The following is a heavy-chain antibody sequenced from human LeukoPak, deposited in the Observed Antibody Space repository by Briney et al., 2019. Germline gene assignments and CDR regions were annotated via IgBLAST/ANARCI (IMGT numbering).Heavy chain of an antibody. CDR2: LYTSGST. CDR3: AGLRTIDYYLDY. Sequence: SETLSLTCTVSGGSISGYYWSWIRQPPGKGLEWIGFLYTSGSTYYNPSLKSRLTISVDTSKNQFSLRLSSVTAADTAVYYCAGLRTIDYYLDYWGQGTLVTVSS. D-gene: IGHD3-16*01. J-gene: IGHJ4*02. CDR1: GGSISGYY. V-gene: IGHV4-4*09.